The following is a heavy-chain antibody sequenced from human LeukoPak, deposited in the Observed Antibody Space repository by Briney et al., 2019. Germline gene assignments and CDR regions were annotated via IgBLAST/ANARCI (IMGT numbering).Heavy chain of an antibody. D-gene: IGHD3-3*01. Sequence: GGSLRLSCAASGFTFNTYTMNWVRQAPGKGLEWVSFISSGSGYIYYADSVKGRFTISRDNAENSLYLQMNSLRAEDTAVYFCARVPSGYTTNWYIDYWGQGTLDTVSS. CDR2: ISSGSGYI. J-gene: IGHJ4*02. V-gene: IGHV3-21*01. CDR1: GFTFNTYT. CDR3: ARVPSGYTTNWYIDY.